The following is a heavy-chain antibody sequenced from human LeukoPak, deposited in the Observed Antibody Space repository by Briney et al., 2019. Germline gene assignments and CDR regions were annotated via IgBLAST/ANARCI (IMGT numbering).Heavy chain of an antibody. CDR2: INPTSGKT. Sequence: ASVKVSCKASGYTFTTDDINGVRQATGHGLEWMGWINPTSGKTSYAQKFQGRVTITSDTSTTTAQMELSSLGSEDTAVYYCARVRWLRLGVNEYYYYMDVWGKGTTVTVSS. J-gene: IGHJ6*03. D-gene: IGHD5-12*01. CDR3: ARVRWLRLGVNEYYYYMDV. V-gene: IGHV1-8*02. CDR1: GYTFTTDD.